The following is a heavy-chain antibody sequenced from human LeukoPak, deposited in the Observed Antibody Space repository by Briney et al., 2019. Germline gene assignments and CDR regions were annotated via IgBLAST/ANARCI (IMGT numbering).Heavy chain of an antibody. D-gene: IGHD5-24*01. V-gene: IGHV3-7*01. CDR3: ARDADLGATISGAFDI. J-gene: IGHJ3*02. CDR1: GFTFSRYW. CDR2: IKQDGSEK. Sequence: PGGSLRLSCAASGFTFSRYWMTWVRQAPGKGLEWVASIKQDGSEKYYVDSVKGRFTVYRDNAKNSVYVQMNRLRVEDTAIYYCARDADLGATISGAFDIWGQGRKVTVSS.